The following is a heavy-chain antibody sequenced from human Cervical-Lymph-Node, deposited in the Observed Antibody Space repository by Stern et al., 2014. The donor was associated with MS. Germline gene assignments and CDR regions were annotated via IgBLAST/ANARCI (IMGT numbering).Heavy chain of an antibody. D-gene: IGHD6-6*01. CDR3: ARDVSSSPDAFDT. Sequence: QDQLVQSGPGLVKPSQTLSLTCAISGDSVSSNRATWSWIRQSPSRGLEWLGRTYHRSRWYYDYATSVKSRVTISPDTSNNQFSLRLNSVTPEDTAVYYCARDVSSSPDAFDTWGLGTMVIVSS. CDR1: GDSVSSNRAT. J-gene: IGHJ3*02. CDR2: TYHRSRWYY. V-gene: IGHV6-1*01.